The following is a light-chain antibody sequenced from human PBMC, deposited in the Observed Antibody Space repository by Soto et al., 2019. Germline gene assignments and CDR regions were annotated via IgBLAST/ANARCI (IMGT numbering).Light chain of an antibody. Sequence: EIVLTQSSATLSSSPGERATLSCRASQSVSSYLAWFQQKPGQAPRLLIYDASDRATGIPARFSGSGSGTDFTLTISSLEPEDFAVYYCQQRSNWPRTFGQGTKVEIK. J-gene: IGKJ1*01. CDR2: DAS. CDR3: QQRSNWPRT. CDR1: QSVSSY. V-gene: IGKV3-11*01.